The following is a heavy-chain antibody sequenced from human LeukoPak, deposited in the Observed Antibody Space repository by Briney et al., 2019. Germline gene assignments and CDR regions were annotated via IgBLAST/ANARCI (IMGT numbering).Heavy chain of an antibody. CDR1: GGSISSSSYY. CDR3: ARDGANGNYDPYYYYMDV. D-gene: IGHD1-7*01. CDR2: IYYSGST. Sequence: SETLSLTCTVSGGSISSSSYYWGWIRQPPGKGLEWIGSIYYSGSTYYNPSLKSRVTISVDTSKNQFSLKLSSVTSADTAVYYCARDGANGNYDPYYYYMDVWGKGTTVTVSS. V-gene: IGHV4-39*07. J-gene: IGHJ6*03.